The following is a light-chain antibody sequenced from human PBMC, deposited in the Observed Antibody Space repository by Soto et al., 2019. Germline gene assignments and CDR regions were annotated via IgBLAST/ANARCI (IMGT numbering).Light chain of an antibody. V-gene: IGKV3-20*01. Sequence: EIVLTQSPGTLSLSPGESATLSCRASQSVSSSYLAWYQQKPGQAPRRLIYGASSSATGIPDRFSGSGSGRDSPLTISSLGPEGFAVYYCQQYGSSPFTFGPGTEVEI. CDR2: GAS. CDR1: QSVSSSY. CDR3: QQYGSSPFT. J-gene: IGKJ3*01.